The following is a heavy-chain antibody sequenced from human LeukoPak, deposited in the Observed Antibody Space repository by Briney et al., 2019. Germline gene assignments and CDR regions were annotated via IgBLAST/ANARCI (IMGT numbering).Heavy chain of an antibody. J-gene: IGHJ4*02. Sequence: GGSLRLSCAASGFTFIDHYMDWVRQAPGKGLEYVSAISTNGGSTYYANSVKGRFTISRDDPKNTLDLQMGSLRPEDMAVYYCARGFRYYGSGIGYWGQGTLVTVSS. D-gene: IGHD3-10*01. CDR2: ISTNGGST. CDR3: ARGFRYYGSGIGY. V-gene: IGHV3-64*01. CDR1: GFTFIDHY.